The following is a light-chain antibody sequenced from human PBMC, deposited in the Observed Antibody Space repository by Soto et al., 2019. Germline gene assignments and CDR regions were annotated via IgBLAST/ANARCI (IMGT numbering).Light chain of an antibody. Sequence: EIVLTQSPGTLSLSPGERATLSCRASQSVSSSFLAWYQQKPGQAPRLLIYSSSNRATGIPDRFSGSGSGTDFTLTFSRLEPADFAVYYCQQYGRSPLTFGGGTKVEIK. CDR1: QSVSSSF. CDR3: QQYGRSPLT. CDR2: SSS. V-gene: IGKV3-20*01. J-gene: IGKJ4*01.